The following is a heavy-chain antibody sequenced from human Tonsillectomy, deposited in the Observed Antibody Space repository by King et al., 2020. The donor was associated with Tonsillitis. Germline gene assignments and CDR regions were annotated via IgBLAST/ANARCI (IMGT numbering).Heavy chain of an antibody. CDR2: IIPIFGAT. CDR1: GGTFNNYG. V-gene: IGHV1-69*01. D-gene: IGHD2-15*01. CDR3: ARRGIINYGMDV. Sequence: QLVQSGAEVKKPGSSLKVSCKASGGTFNNYGISWVRQAPGQCLEWMGGIIPIFGATNYAQKFQGRVTITADESTRTAYMELSSLRSDDTAVYYCARRGIINYGMDVWGQGTTVIVSS. J-gene: IGHJ6*02.